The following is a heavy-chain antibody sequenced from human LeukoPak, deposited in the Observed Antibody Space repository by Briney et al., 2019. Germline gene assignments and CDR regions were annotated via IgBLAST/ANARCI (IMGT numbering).Heavy chain of an antibody. CDR3: ARDLAVLRYFDWLPWEGNSMDV. CDR2: IYSGGST. Sequence: PGGSLRLSCAASGFTVSSNYMSWVGQAPGKGLEWVSVIYSGGSTYYADSVKGRFTISRDNSKNKLYLQMKSLRAKDTAVYYCARDLAVLRYFDWLPWEGNSMDVWGKGTTVTVSS. V-gene: IGHV3-66*02. J-gene: IGHJ6*03. CDR1: GFTVSSNY. D-gene: IGHD3-9*01.